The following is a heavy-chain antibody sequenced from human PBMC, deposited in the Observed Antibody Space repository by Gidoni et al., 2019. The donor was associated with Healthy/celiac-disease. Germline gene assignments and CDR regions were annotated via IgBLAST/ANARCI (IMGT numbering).Heavy chain of an antibody. V-gene: IGHV3-33*01. D-gene: IGHD1-7*01. CDR3: ARALGELELDAFDI. CDR1: GFTFSSYG. Sequence: QVQLVESGGGVVQPGRSLRLSCAASGFTFSSYGMHWVRQAPGKGLEWVAVIWYDGSNKYYADSVKGRFTISRDNSKNTLYLQMNSLRAEDTAVYYCARALGELELDAFDIWGQGTMVTVSS. J-gene: IGHJ3*02. CDR2: IWYDGSNK.